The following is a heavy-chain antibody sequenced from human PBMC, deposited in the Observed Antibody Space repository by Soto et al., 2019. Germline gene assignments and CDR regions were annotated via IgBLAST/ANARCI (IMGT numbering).Heavy chain of an antibody. V-gene: IGHV4-59*01. CDR3: TRDVYGRRHSYNCFDP. J-gene: IGHJ5*02. D-gene: IGHD4-17*01. Sequence: SETLSLTCTVSGGSISSYYWSWIRQPPGKGLEWIGYIYYSGSTNYNPSLKSRVTISEDTSKNQFSLKLSSVTAADTAVYYCTRDVYGRRHSYNCFDPCGQGTLVTVSS. CDR1: GGSISSYY. CDR2: IYYSGST.